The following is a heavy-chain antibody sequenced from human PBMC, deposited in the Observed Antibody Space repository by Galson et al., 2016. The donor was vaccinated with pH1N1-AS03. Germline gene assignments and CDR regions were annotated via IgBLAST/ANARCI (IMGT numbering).Heavy chain of an antibody. V-gene: IGHV3-9*01. CDR3: AKDKSPGVAATEVYCLES. J-gene: IGHJ4*02. CDR1: GFAFDDYA. CDR2: ISWNSGRM. Sequence: SLRLSCAASGFAFDDYAVHWVRQRPGKGLEWVAGISWNSGRMGYADFVKGRFIISRDNAKNSVYLQMSSLRAEDTAVYYCAKDKSPGVAATEVYCLESWGQGALVTVSS. D-gene: IGHD3-3*01.